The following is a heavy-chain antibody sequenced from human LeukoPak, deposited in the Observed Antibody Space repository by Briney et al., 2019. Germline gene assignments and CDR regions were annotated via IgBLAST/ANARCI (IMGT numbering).Heavy chain of an antibody. CDR3: ARGSDYDSSGYPFDY. CDR1: GGSFSGYY. Sequence: PSETLSLTCAVYGGSFSGYYWSWIRQPPGKRLEWIGEINHSGSTNYNPSLKSRVTISVDTSKNQFSLKLSSVTAADTAVYYCARGSDYDSSGYPFDYWGQGTLVTVSS. D-gene: IGHD3-22*01. V-gene: IGHV4-34*01. CDR2: INHSGST. J-gene: IGHJ4*02.